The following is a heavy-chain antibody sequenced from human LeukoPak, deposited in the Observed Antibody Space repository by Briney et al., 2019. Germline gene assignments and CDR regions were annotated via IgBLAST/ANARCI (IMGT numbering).Heavy chain of an antibody. CDR2: ISGSGGST. V-gene: IGHV3-23*01. CDR1: GFTFSSYA. D-gene: IGHD6-6*01. CDR3: AKDHSHGHIAARLYLNWFDP. J-gene: IGHJ5*02. Sequence: PGGSLRLSCAASGFTFSSYAMSWVRQAPGKGLEWVSAISGSGGSTYYADSVKGRFTISRDNSKNTLYLQMNSLRAEDTAVYYCAKDHSHGHIAARLYLNWFDPWGQGTLVTVSS.